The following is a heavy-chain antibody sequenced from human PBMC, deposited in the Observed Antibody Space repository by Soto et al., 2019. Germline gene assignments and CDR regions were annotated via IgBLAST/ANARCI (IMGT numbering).Heavy chain of an antibody. D-gene: IGHD6-19*01. V-gene: IGHV3-23*01. J-gene: IGHJ4*02. CDR2: LSGSGTST. CDR1: GFSFVNYA. Sequence: GGSLRLSCAASGFSFVNYAMNWVRQAPGEGLEWVSGLSGSGTSTYYADSVKGRFTISRDNSRDTLFLQMNSLTADDTAVYYCAKATTNGGWFNPFDSWGQGALVTVSS. CDR3: AKATTNGGWFNPFDS.